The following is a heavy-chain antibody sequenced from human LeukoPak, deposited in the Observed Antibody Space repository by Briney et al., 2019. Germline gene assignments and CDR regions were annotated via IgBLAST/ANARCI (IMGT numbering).Heavy chain of an antibody. CDR2: ISASGGST. V-gene: IGHV3-23*01. J-gene: IGHJ4*02. Sequence: GGSLTLSCAVSGITLSNYGMSWVRQAPGKGLEWVSFISASGGSTFYPDSVKGRFTISRDNSKNTLYLQMDRLRADDTAVYYCAARPVRDLGPLDFWGQGTLVTVSS. D-gene: IGHD5-24*01. CDR3: AARPVRDLGPLDF. CDR1: GITLSNYG.